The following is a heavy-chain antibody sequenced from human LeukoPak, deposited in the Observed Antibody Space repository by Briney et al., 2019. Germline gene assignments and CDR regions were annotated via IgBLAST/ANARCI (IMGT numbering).Heavy chain of an antibody. CDR1: GGSISSSSYY. V-gene: IGHV4-39*01. J-gene: IGHJ4*02. D-gene: IGHD3-22*01. CDR3: AGGSGSYYYFDY. CDR2: IYYSGST. Sequence: SETLSLTCTVSGGSISSSSYYWGWIRQPPGTELEWIGSIYYSGSTYYNPSLKSRVTISVDTSKNQFSLKLSSVTAADTAVYYCAGGSGSYYYFDYWGQGTLVTVSS.